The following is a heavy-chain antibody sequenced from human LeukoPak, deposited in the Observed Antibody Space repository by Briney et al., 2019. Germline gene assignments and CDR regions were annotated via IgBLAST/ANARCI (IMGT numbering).Heavy chain of an antibody. Sequence: SETQSLTCAVHGGSFSGYYWSWIRQPPGKGLEWIGEINHSGSANYNPSLKSRVTISVDTSKNQFSLKLSSVTAADTAVYYCARGIQPSPGWYFDLWGRGTLVTVSS. D-gene: IGHD5-18*01. CDR2: INHSGSA. V-gene: IGHV4-34*01. J-gene: IGHJ2*01. CDR3: ARGIQPSPGWYFDL. CDR1: GGSFSGYY.